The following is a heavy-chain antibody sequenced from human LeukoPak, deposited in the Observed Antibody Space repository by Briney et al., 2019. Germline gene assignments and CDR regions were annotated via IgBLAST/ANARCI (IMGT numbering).Heavy chain of an antibody. D-gene: IGHD3-10*01. J-gene: IGHJ4*02. Sequence: SGPTLVKPTETLTMTCTFSGFPLTATGVAVAWIRQPPGKALEWLAVTYWNNDESYTPPLKNRLTITKDTSKNQVVLTMTNLDPLDTATFYCSPKGRGSGSFTMWGQGTRVTVSS. CDR2: TYWNNDE. CDR1: GFPLTATGVA. V-gene: IGHV2-5*01. CDR3: SPKGRGSGSFTM.